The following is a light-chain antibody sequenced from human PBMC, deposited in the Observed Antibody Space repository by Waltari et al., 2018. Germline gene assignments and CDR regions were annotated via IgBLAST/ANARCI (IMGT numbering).Light chain of an antibody. CDR2: NND. CDR3: DSWDDSLNGEI. V-gene: IGLV1-44*01. Sequence: QSVVTQPPSASGTPGQRVAISCSGSNSNIDRNTVHWYQHVPGTAPKLLIYNNDHRPSGVPDRFSGSKSDFSASLAISGLQAEDEGDYYCDSWDDSLNGEIFGGGTRLTVL. J-gene: IGLJ2*01. CDR1: NSNIDRNT.